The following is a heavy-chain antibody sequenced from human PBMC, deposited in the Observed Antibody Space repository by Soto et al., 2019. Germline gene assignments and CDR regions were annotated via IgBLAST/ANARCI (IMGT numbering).Heavy chain of an antibody. J-gene: IGHJ4*02. CDR3: ARGGTPIDY. CDR2: INAGNGNT. D-gene: IGHD3-16*01. V-gene: IGHV1-3*01. CDR1: GYTFNRYT. Sequence: ASVKVSFNASGYTFNRYTIPWVRQAPGPRLEWMGWINAGNGNTKYSQKFQGRVTITTDTSTSTAYRELRSRRSDDTAVYYCARGGTPIDYGGQGT.